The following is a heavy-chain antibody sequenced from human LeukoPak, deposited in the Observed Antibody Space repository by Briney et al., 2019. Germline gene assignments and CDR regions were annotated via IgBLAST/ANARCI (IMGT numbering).Heavy chain of an antibody. CDR1: GFTFSSYE. Sequence: PGGSLRLSCAASGFTFSSYEMNWVRQAPGKGLEWVSYISSSGSTIYYADSVKGRFTISRDSAENSLYLQMNSLRAEDTAVYYCARAPYGVFDYWGQGTLVTVSS. CDR3: ARAPYGVFDY. CDR2: ISSSGSTI. J-gene: IGHJ4*02. V-gene: IGHV3-48*03. D-gene: IGHD4-17*01.